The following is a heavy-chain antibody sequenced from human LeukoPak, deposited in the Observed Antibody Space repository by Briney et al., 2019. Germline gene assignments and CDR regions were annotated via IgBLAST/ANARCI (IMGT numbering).Heavy chain of an antibody. J-gene: IGHJ4*02. CDR1: GYTFTNYG. CDR2: ISVYNGNT. CDR3: ARESGSGSYYPFDY. V-gene: IGHV1-18*01. D-gene: IGHD3-10*01. Sequence: GASVKVSCKASGYTFTNYGINWVRQARGQGLEWMGGISVYNGNTNYAQKVQGRVTMTTDTSTSTAYMELRSLRSGDTAMYYCARESGSGSYYPFDYWGQGTLATVSS.